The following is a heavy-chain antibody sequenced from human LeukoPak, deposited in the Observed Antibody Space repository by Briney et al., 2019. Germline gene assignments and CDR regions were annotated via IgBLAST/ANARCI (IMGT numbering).Heavy chain of an antibody. CDR3: ARVGRPERYFDY. CDR1: SGSISSDY. Sequence: SETLSLTCTVSSGSISSDYWSWIRQPPGKGLEWIGYIYYSGTINYNPSLKSRVTISVDTSKNQFSLKLNSVTAADTAVYYCARVGRPERYFDYWGQGTLVTVSS. J-gene: IGHJ4*02. CDR2: IYYSGTI. D-gene: IGHD5-24*01. V-gene: IGHV4-59*01.